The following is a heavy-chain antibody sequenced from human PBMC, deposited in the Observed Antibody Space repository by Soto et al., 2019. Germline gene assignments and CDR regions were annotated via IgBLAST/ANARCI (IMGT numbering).Heavy chain of an antibody. CDR2: INHSGST. D-gene: IGHD1-1*01. V-gene: IGHV4-34*01. J-gene: IGHJ3*02. Sequence: SETLSLTCAVCGGSFSGYYWSWIRQPPGKGLEWIGEINHSGSTNFNPSLKSRVTISVDTSKNQFSLKLSSVTAADTALYYCARVERGTATTVVDAFDIWGPGTMVTVSS. CDR3: ARVERGTATTVVDAFDI. CDR1: GGSFSGYY.